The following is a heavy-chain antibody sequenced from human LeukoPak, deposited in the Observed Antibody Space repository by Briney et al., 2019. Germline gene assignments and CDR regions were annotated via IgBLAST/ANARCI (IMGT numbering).Heavy chain of an antibody. CDR2: MNPNSGNT. Sequence: GASVKVSCKTSGYTTNYDIHWVRQAPGQGLEWMGWMNPNSGNTAYAQKFQGRVTMTRNSSISTAYMDLSSLRSEDTAVYYCARGGHYYGSGSYMFDPWGQGTLVTVSS. CDR3: ARGGHYYGSGSYMFDP. CDR1: GYTTNYD. J-gene: IGHJ5*02. D-gene: IGHD3-10*01. V-gene: IGHV1-8*01.